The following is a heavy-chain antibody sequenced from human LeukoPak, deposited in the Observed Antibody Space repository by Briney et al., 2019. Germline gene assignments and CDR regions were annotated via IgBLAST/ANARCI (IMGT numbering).Heavy chain of an antibody. Sequence: GRSLRLSCAASGFIFSSYGMNWVRQAPGKGLEWVSFISGSGGRTAYADSVKGRFTISRDNSKNTLYLQMDSLRAEDTAVYYCVKDRYTTGRPVDYWGQGTLVTVSS. CDR2: ISGSGGRT. CDR3: VKDRYTTGRPVDY. J-gene: IGHJ4*02. D-gene: IGHD1-14*01. V-gene: IGHV3-23*01. CDR1: GFIFSSYG.